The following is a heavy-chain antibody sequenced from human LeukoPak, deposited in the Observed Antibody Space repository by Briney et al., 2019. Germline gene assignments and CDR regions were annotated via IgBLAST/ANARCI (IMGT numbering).Heavy chain of an antibody. V-gene: IGHV4-61*01. D-gene: IGHD3-10*01. CDR1: GGSVSSGSYY. J-gene: IGHJ4*02. CDR3: ASSPQEVRGAMDY. Sequence: SETLSLTCIVSGGSVSSGSYYWSWIRQPPGKGLEWIGYIYYSGSTNYNPSLKSRVTISVDTSKNQFSLKLSSVTAADTAVYYCASSPQEVRGAMDYWGQGTLVTVSS. CDR2: IYYSGST.